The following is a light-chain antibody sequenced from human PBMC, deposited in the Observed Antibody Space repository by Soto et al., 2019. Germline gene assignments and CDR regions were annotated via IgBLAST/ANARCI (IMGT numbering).Light chain of an antibody. CDR1: QSVLYSSTNKNY. Sequence: DIVMTQSPDSLAVSLGERATINCKSSQSVLYSSTNKNYLAWYQQKPGQPPKLLIYWAFTRESGVPDRFSGSGSGTDFTLTISSLQAEDVAVYYCQQYYSTLYTFGQGTKLEIK. J-gene: IGKJ2*01. CDR2: WAF. CDR3: QQYYSTLYT. V-gene: IGKV4-1*01.